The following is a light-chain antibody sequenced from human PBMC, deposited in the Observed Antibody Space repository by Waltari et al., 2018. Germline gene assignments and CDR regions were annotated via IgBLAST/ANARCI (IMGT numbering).Light chain of an antibody. V-gene: IGKV4-1*01. CDR2: WAS. J-gene: IGKJ1*01. Sequence: DIVMTQSPDSLAVSLGERATINCRSRQSIFHTPDKNNYVAWFQQKRGQPPKLLVSWASARESGVPERFSGSGSGTDFTLTISSLQTEDVATYYCQQYYSSPRTFGQGTKV. CDR3: QQYYSSPRT. CDR1: QSIFHTPDKNNY.